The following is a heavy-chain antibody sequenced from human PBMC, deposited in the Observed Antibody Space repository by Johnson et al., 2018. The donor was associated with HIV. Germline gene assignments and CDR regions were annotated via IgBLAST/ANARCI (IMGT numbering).Heavy chain of an antibody. Sequence: VQLVESGGGLVQPGGSLRLSCAASGFTFSSYWMSWVRQAPGKGLEWVSAISGSGGSTYYADSVKGRFTISRDNSKNTLYLQMNSLRAEDTAVYYCAKGRYSSSWYLAGAFDVWGQGTMVSVSS. J-gene: IGHJ3*01. V-gene: IGHV3-23*04. CDR1: GFTFSSYW. CDR3: AKGRYSSSWYLAGAFDV. CDR2: ISGSGGST. D-gene: IGHD6-13*01.